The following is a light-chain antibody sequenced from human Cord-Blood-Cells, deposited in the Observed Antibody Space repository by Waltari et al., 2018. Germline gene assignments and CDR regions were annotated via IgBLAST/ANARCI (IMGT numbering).Light chain of an antibody. CDR2: RNN. Sequence: QSVLTQPPSASGTPGQRVTISCSGSSSNIGSNYVYWYQQLPGTAPKLLIYRNNQRPSGVPERCSGSKAGTSASLAVSWLRSEDEADYYCAAWDDSLSGYVVFGGGTKLTVL. J-gene: IGLJ2*01. V-gene: IGLV1-47*01. CDR1: SSNIGSNY. CDR3: AAWDDSLSGYVV.